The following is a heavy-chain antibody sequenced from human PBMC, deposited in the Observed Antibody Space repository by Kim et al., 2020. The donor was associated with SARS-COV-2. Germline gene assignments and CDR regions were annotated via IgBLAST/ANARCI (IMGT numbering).Heavy chain of an antibody. CDR2: IKSKTDGGTT. J-gene: IGHJ4*02. V-gene: IGHV3-15*01. Sequence: GGSLRLSCAASGFTFSNAWMSWVRQAPGKGLEWVGRIKSKTDGGTTDYAAPVKGRFTISRDDSKNTLYLQMNSLKTEDTAVYYCTTWRAFRTRRGWSGSYNYWGQGTLVTVSS. D-gene: IGHD1-26*01. CDR1: GFTFSNAW. CDR3: TTWRAFRTRRGWSGSYNY.